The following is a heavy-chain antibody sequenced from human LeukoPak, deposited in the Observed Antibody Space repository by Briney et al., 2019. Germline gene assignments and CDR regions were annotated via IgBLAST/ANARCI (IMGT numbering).Heavy chain of an antibody. CDR2: ISYDGSTK. Sequence: PGRSLKLSCAASGFIFSNYGMPWVRQAPGKGLEWVTIISYDGSTKYYADSVKGRFTISRDNSKNTLYLQMNSLRAEDTAVYFCAKIGGDLVDYWGQGTLVTVSS. J-gene: IGHJ4*02. V-gene: IGHV3-30*18. CDR3: AKIGGDLVDY. D-gene: IGHD3-16*01. CDR1: GFIFSNYG.